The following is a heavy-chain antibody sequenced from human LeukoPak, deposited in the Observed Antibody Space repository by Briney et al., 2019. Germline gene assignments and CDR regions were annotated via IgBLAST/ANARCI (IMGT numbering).Heavy chain of an antibody. V-gene: IGHV3-23*01. Sequence: GGSLRLSCAASGFSFRDFAITWVRQAPGKGLEWVSAISGPGDSTYYADSVKGRFTISRDNSRNTLYLQMDSLRAEDTATYFCVKRWRGNSGALDHWGQGTLVTVSS. CDR3: VKRWRGNSGALDH. J-gene: IGHJ4*02. CDR1: GFSFRDFA. D-gene: IGHD4-23*01. CDR2: ISGPGDST.